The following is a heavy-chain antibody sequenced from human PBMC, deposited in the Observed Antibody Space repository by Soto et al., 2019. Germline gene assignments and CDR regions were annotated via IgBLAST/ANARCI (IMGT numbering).Heavy chain of an antibody. CDR3: ATSVNSAMAFDY. CDR1: GYTFTHYY. Sequence: QVQLVQSGAEVKKPGASVKVSCKASGYTFTHYYIHWVRQAPGQGLEWVGIINPNGGRKTYAQKFRAGFTMTRDTSTSTVYMELSSLRSEDSAVYYCATSVNSAMAFDYWGQGTLVTVSS. CDR2: INPNGGRK. J-gene: IGHJ4*02. V-gene: IGHV1-46*01. D-gene: IGHD5-18*01.